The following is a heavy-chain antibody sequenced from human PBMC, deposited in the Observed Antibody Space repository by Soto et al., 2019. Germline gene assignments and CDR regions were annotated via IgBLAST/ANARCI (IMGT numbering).Heavy chain of an antibody. CDR1: GYTFTSYD. J-gene: IGHJ6*03. D-gene: IGHD3-10*01. Sequence: QVHLVQSGAEVKKPGASVTLSCKASGYTFTSYDINWVRQAAGEGLEWMGWMNPNSGDTDYAQEFQGRVTMTRNISISTAYMELSSLTSEDTAVYFCARGLKMRRVLSLKTYYYYYMDVWGKGTTVTLSS. CDR3: ARGLKMRRVLSLKTYYYYYMDV. CDR2: MNPNSGDT. V-gene: IGHV1-8*01.